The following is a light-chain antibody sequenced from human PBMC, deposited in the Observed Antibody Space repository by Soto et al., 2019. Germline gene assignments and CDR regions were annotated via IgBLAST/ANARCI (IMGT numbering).Light chain of an antibody. CDR2: EVS. J-gene: IGLJ1*01. CDR1: XSDVGGYNY. CDR3: SSYTSSSTPYV. Sequence: QSALTQPASVSGSPGQSIXIXCTGTXSDVGGYNYVSWYQQHPGKAPKLMIYEVSNRPSGVSNRFSGSKSGNTASLTISGLQAEDEADYYCSSYTSSSTPYVFGTGTKLTVL. V-gene: IGLV2-14*01.